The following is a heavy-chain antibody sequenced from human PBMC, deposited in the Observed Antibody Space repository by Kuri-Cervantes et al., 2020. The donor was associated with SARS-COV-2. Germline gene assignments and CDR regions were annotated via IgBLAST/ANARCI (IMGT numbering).Heavy chain of an antibody. CDR1: GGTFSSYA. CDR2: IIPIFGTA. D-gene: IGHD6-19*01. Sequence: SVKVSCKASGGTFSSYAISWVRQAPGQGLEWMGRIIPIFGTANYAQKFQGRVTITADESTSTAYMELSSLRSEDTAVYYCARVGGQVAGTLYFQHWGQGTLVTVSS. V-gene: IGHV1-69*13. J-gene: IGHJ1*01. CDR3: ARVGGQVAGTLYFQH.